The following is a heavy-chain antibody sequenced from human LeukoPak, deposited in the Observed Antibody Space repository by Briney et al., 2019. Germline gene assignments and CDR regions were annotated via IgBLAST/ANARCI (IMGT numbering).Heavy chain of an antibody. CDR1: GFTFSTYA. CDR3: AKFREQWLGYGAFDI. Sequence: GGSLRLSCAASGFTFSTYAMSWVRQAPGKGLEWVSGISGSGGSTYYADSVKGRFTISRDNSKNTLYLQMNSQRAEDTAVYYCAKFREQWLGYGAFDIWGQGTMVTVSS. J-gene: IGHJ3*02. D-gene: IGHD6-19*01. V-gene: IGHV3-23*01. CDR2: ISGSGGST.